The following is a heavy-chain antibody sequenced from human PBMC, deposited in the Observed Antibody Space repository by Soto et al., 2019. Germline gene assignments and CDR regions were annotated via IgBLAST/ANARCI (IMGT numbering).Heavy chain of an antibody. J-gene: IGHJ6*02. Sequence: EVQLVESGGGPVKPGGSLRLSCAASGFIFSNYSMNWVRQAPGKGLEWVSSISSRSSYIYYADSVKGRFTISRDNAKNSLYLQMNSLRAEDTAVYYCAKMGRVTHPRYGMDVWGQGTTVTVSS. CDR3: AKMGRVTHPRYGMDV. CDR1: GFIFSNYS. D-gene: IGHD4-4*01. CDR2: ISSRSSYI. V-gene: IGHV3-21*01.